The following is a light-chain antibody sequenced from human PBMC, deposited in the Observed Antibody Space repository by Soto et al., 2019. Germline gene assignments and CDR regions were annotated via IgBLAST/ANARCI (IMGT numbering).Light chain of an antibody. CDR1: QSVSNNY. Sequence: VVLTQSPGTLSLSPGEWATLSCRASQSVSNNYLAWYQQKPGQAPRRLIYGASNRATGIPDRFSGSGSGTDFTLTISRLEPEDFAVYYCQQYGSSGTFGQGTKVDIK. J-gene: IGKJ1*01. CDR3: QQYGSSGT. CDR2: GAS. V-gene: IGKV3-20*01.